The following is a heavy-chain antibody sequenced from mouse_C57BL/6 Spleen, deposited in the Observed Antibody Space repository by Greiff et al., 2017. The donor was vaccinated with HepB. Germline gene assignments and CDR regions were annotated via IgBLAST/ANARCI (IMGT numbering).Heavy chain of an antibody. D-gene: IGHD2-4*01. CDR1: GFTFSSYA. CDR2: ISDGGSYT. Sequence: EVMLVESGGGLVKPGGSLKLSCAASGFTFSSYAMSWVRQTPEKRLEWVATISDGGSYTYYPDNVKGRFTISRDNAKNNLYLQMSHLKSEDTAMYYCARGYDYDAPYYFDYWGQGTTLTVSS. J-gene: IGHJ2*01. CDR3: ARGYDYDAPYYFDY. V-gene: IGHV5-4*03.